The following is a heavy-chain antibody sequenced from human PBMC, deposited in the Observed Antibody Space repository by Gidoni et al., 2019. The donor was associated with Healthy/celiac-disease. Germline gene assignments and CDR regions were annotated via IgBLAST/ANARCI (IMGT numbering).Heavy chain of an antibody. CDR1: GFTFSSYG. Sequence: QVQLVESGGGVVQPGRSLRLSCSASGFTFSSYGMHWVRQAPGKGLEWVAVIWYDGSNKYYADSVKGRFTISRDNSKNTLYLQMNSLRAEDTAVYYCARVGSGSQFDYWGQGTLVTVSS. CDR2: IWYDGSNK. J-gene: IGHJ4*02. CDR3: ARVGSGSQFDY. V-gene: IGHV3-33*01. D-gene: IGHD1-26*01.